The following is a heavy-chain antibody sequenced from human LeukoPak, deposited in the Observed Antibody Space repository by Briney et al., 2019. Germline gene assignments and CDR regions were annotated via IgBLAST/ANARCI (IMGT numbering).Heavy chain of an antibody. CDR3: ARTYYYDSSGPHFDY. D-gene: IGHD3-22*01. Sequence: SVKVSCKASGYTFTGYYMHWVRQAPGQGLEWMGRIIPILGIANYAQKFQGRVTITADKSTSTAYMELSSLRSEDTAVYYCARTYYYDSSGPHFDYWGQGTLVTVSS. J-gene: IGHJ4*02. V-gene: IGHV1-69*02. CDR1: GYTFTGYY. CDR2: IIPILGIA.